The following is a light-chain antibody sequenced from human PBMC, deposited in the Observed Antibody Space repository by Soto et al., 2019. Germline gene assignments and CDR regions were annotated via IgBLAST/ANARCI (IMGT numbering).Light chain of an antibody. CDR3: QQYGSSPRT. CDR2: AAS. J-gene: IGKJ1*01. Sequence: EIVLTQSPGSLSLSPGDRATLSCMASQSVRNNYLAWYQQRPGQAPRLLIYAASSRATGIRDRFSGSGSGTDFTLTISRLEPEDFAVYYCQQYGSSPRTFGQGTKVDI. V-gene: IGKV3-20*01. CDR1: QSVRNNY.